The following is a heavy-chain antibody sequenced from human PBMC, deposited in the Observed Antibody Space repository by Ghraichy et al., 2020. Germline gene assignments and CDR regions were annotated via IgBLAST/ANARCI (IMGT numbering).Heavy chain of an antibody. Sequence: SETLSLTCTVSGGSISSSSYYWGWIRQPPGKGLEWIGSIYYSGSTYYNPSLKSRVTISVDTSKNQFSLKLSSVTATDTAVYYCASREAKTGIRDYYGMDVWGQGTTVTVSS. V-gene: IGHV4-39*01. CDR3: ASREAKTGIRDYYGMDV. CDR2: IYYSGST. D-gene: IGHD1-1*01. CDR1: GGSISSSSYY. J-gene: IGHJ6*02.